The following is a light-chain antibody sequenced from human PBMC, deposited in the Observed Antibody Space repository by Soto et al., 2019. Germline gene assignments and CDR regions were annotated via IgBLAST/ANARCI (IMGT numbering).Light chain of an antibody. J-gene: IGLJ2*01. Sequence: QSALTQPASVSGSPGQSITIYCSGTSSDVGGYNYVSWYQQHPGKAPKFIIYEVSNRPSGVSNRFSGSKSGNTASLTIYGLQAEDEADYYCSSYTNSGSVFGGGTKLTVL. CDR3: SSYTNSGSV. V-gene: IGLV2-14*01. CDR1: SSDVGGYNY. CDR2: EVS.